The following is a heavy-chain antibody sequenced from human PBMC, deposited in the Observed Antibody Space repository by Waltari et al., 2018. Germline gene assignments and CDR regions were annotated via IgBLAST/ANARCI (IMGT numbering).Heavy chain of an antibody. CDR2: IIPVRGIA. Sequence: QVQLVQSGAEVKKPGSSVKVSCKASGGTFSSYTISWVRQAPGQGLEWMGRIIPVRGIANYAQKFQGRVTITAEKSTSTAYMELSSLRSEDTAVYYCARGNGRSSSIFDYWGQGTLVTVSS. CDR3: ARGNGRSSSIFDY. D-gene: IGHD6-6*01. CDR1: GGTFSSYT. J-gene: IGHJ4*02. V-gene: IGHV1-69*02.